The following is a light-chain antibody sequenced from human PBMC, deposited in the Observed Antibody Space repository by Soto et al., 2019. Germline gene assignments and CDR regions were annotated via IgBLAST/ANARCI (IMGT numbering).Light chain of an antibody. Sequence: EVVMTQSPATVSVSPGEGVTLSCRASQTISNDLAWYQQKPGQAPRLLIYGASTRATGVPARFSVCGSGTEFTLTFSSLQSEDFAFYYFQQNNKWPPVTFGGGTKVEIK. CDR2: GAS. J-gene: IGKJ4*01. CDR1: QTISND. V-gene: IGKV3-15*01. CDR3: QQNNKWPPVT.